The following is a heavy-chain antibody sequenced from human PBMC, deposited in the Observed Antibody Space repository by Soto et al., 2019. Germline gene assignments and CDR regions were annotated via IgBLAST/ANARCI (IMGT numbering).Heavy chain of an antibody. D-gene: IGHD2-2*01. CDR2: ISSSSSYI. Sequence: GGSLRLSCAASGFTFSSYSMNWVRQAPGKGLEWVSSISSSSSYIYYADSVKGRFTISRDNAKNSLYLQMNSLRAEDTAVYYCARDFVYCSSTSCHNWFDPWGQGTLVTVSS. CDR3: ARDFVYCSSTSCHNWFDP. CDR1: GFTFSSYS. V-gene: IGHV3-21*01. J-gene: IGHJ5*02.